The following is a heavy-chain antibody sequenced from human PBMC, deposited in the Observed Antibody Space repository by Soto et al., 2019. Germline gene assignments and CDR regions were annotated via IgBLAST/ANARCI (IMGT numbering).Heavy chain of an antibody. CDR3: ARGADYDSSGYYPSDAFDI. Sequence: QVQLQQWGAGLLKPSETLSLTCAVYGGSFSGYYWSWIRQPPGKGLEWIGEINHSGSTNYNPSLKSRVTISVDTAKNQFSLKMSSLTAADTAVYYCARGADYDSSGYYPSDAFDIWGQGTMVTVSS. D-gene: IGHD3-22*01. CDR2: INHSGST. J-gene: IGHJ3*02. V-gene: IGHV4-34*01. CDR1: GGSFSGYY.